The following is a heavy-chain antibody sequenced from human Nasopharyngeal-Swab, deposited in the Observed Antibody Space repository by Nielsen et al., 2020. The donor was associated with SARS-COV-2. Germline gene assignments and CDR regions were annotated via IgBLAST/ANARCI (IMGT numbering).Heavy chain of an antibody. V-gene: IGHV3-30-3*01. D-gene: IGHD6-19*01. CDR3: ARGLKYSSGWYSYYYYGMDV. CDR2: ISYDGSNK. CDR1: GFTFSSYA. J-gene: IGHJ6*02. Sequence: GESLKISCAASGFTFSSYAMHWVRQAPGKGLEWVAVISYDGSNKYYADSVKGRFTISRDNSKNTLYLRMNSLRAEDTAVYYCARGLKYSSGWYSYYYYGMDVWGQGTTVTVSS.